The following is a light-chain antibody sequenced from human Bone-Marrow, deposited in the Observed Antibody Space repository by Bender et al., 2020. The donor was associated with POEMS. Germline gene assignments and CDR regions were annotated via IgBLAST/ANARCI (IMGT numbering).Light chain of an antibody. CDR3: SSYTGSSTQV. CDR2: YDD. V-gene: IGLV1-36*01. CDR1: SSNIGNNA. J-gene: IGLJ3*02. Sequence: QSVLTQPPSVSEAPRQRVTISCSGSSSNIGNNAVNWYQQVPGKAPELLIYYDDLLSSGVSDRFSGSKSGTSASLAISGLQSEDEADYYCSSYTGSSTQVFGGGTKVTVL.